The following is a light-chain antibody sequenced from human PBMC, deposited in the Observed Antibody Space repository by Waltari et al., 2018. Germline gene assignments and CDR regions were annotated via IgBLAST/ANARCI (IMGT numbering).Light chain of an antibody. CDR3: QHYVKLPVT. CDR2: GAS. V-gene: IGKV3-20*01. CDR1: QRVSSA. J-gene: IGKJ1*01. Sequence: EIVLTQSPGPLSLSPGERATLSCRASQRVSSALAWYQQKPGQAPRLLIYGASTRATGVPDRFSGSGSGTDFSLTISSLDPEDFAVYYCQHYVKLPVTYGQGTKVEI.